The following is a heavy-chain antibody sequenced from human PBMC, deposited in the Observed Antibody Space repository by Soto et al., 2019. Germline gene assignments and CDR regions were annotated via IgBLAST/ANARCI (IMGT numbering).Heavy chain of an antibody. CDR3: ARGGIAARNWFDP. J-gene: IGHJ5*02. CDR2: IYYSGST. Sequence: LSLTCTVSGGSISSYYWSWIRQPPGKGLEWIGYIYYSGSTNYNPSLKSRVTISVDTSKNQFSLKLSSVTAADTAVYYCARGGIAARNWFDPWGQGTLVTVSS. D-gene: IGHD6-6*01. V-gene: IGHV4-59*01. CDR1: GGSISSYY.